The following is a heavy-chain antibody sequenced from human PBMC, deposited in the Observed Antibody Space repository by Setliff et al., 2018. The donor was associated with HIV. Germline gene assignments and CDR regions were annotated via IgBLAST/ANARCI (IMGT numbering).Heavy chain of an antibody. CDR2: ISSSSYYI. D-gene: IGHD5-18*01. Sequence: PGGSLRLSCAASGFTVSSNYMSWVRQAPGKGLEWVSSISSSSYYIYYADSVKGRFTISRDNAKNSPFLQMNSLRAEDTAVYYCASIELAAMVPVDYWGQGTLVTVS. CDR1: GFTVSSNY. CDR3: ASIELAAMVPVDY. J-gene: IGHJ4*02. V-gene: IGHV3-21*01.